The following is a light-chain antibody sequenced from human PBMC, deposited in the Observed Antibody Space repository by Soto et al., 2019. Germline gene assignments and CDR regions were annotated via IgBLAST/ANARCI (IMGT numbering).Light chain of an antibody. V-gene: IGKV3-11*01. CDR2: DAS. Sequence: EIVLTQSPATLSLSPGERATLSCRASQNVSTYLAWYQQKPGQAPRLLIYDASNSATGIPARFSGSGSGTDFTLTISSLEPEDFAVYYCQQRTNWLTFGPGTKVDIK. J-gene: IGKJ3*01. CDR3: QQRTNWLT. CDR1: QNVSTY.